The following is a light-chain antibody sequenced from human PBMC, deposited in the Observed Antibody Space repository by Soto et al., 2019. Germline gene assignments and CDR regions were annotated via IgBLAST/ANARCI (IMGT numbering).Light chain of an antibody. CDR3: GSYTSRRTYV. Sequence: QPVLTQPASVSGSPGQSITISCTGSSSDVGGYTYVSWFQQHPDKAPKVIISEVSDRPSGVSNRFSGSKSGNTASLTISGLQAEDEAEYYCGSYTSRRTYVFGTGTKLTVL. CDR2: EVS. V-gene: IGLV2-14*01. CDR1: SSDVGGYTY. J-gene: IGLJ1*01.